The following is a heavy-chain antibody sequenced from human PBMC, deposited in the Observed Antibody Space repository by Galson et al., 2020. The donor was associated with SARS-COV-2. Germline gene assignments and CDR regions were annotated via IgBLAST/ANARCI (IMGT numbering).Heavy chain of an antibody. V-gene: IGHV1-18*01. CDR1: GYTFSSYA. Sequence: ASVKVSCKASGYTFSSYAFSWVRQAPGQGLEWMGWISAYAGNTYYARTLQGRVSMTTDTSTRTASMELRSLRSDDTAVYYCARDIYYGSGVFDFWCQGTLVTVSS. J-gene: IGHJ4*02. D-gene: IGHD3-10*01. CDR2: ISAYAGNT. CDR3: ARDIYYGSGVFDF.